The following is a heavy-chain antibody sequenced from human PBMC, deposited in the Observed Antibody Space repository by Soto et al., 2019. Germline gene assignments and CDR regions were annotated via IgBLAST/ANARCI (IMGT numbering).Heavy chain of an antibody. CDR2: IYPGDSNT. V-gene: IGHV5-51*01. D-gene: IGHD6-13*01. Sequence: GESLKISCKGSGYTFINYWIGWVRQMPGKGLEWMGIIYPGDSNTRYSPSFQGQVTFSADKSISTAYLQWSSLKASDTAIYYCARRGLTSGVAAAGPFDYWGQGTLVTVSS. CDR3: ARRGLTSGVAAAGPFDY. J-gene: IGHJ4*02. CDR1: GYTFINYW.